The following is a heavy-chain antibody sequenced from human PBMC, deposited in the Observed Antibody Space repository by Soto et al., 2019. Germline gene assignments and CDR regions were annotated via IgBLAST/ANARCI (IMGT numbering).Heavy chain of an antibody. CDR3: AKESIWRELGGNDY. J-gene: IGHJ4*02. CDR2: ISGSGGST. V-gene: IGHV3-23*01. CDR1: GFTFSSYA. Sequence: TGGSLRLSCAASGFTFSSYAMSWVRQAPGKGLEWVSAISGSGGSTYYADSAKGRFTISRDNSKNTLYLQMNSLRAEDTAVYYCAKESIWRELGGNDYWGQGTLVTVSS. D-gene: IGHD1-26*01.